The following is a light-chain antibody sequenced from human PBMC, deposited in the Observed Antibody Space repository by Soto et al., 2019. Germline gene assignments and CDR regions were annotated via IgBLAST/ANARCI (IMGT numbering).Light chain of an antibody. CDR2: GAS. Sequence: EIVMTQSPATLSVSPGERATLSCRASQSVSSNLAWYQQKPGQAPRLLIYGASNRATGIPDRFSGSGSGTDFSLTISRLEPEDFAVYYCQQYGGSPRTFGQGTKVDI. V-gene: IGKV3-20*01. J-gene: IGKJ1*01. CDR1: QSVSSN. CDR3: QQYGGSPRT.